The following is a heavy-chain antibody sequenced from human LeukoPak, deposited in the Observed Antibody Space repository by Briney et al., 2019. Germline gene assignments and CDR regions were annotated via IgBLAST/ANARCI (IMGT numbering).Heavy chain of an antibody. Sequence: KTGGSLRLSCAASGFSFSGYSMDWVRQAPGKGLEWVSSVSSSSGHIYYADSVKGRFTISRDNAQNSLYLQMNTLRAEDTAVYYCARDLAHDYWGQGTLVTVSS. CDR1: GFSFSGYS. J-gene: IGHJ4*02. V-gene: IGHV3-21*01. CDR2: VSSSSGHI. CDR3: ARDLAHDY.